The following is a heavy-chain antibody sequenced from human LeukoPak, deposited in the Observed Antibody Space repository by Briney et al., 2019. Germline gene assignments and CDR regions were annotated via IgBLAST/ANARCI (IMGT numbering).Heavy chain of an antibody. V-gene: IGHV3-23*01. CDR1: GFTVSSNY. CDR2: ISGSGGST. CDR3: AKDLTSYAYFDY. Sequence: GGSLRLSCAASGFTVSSNYMSWVRQAPGKGLEWVSAISGSGGSTYYADSVKDRFTISRDNSKNTLYLQMNSLRAEDTAVYYCAKDLTSYAYFDYWGQGTLVTVSS. D-gene: IGHD1-26*01. J-gene: IGHJ4*02.